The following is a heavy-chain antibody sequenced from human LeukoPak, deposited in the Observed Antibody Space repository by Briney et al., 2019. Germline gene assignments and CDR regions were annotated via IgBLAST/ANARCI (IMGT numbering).Heavy chain of an antibody. CDR3: ARSVAGRLDY. J-gene: IGHJ4*02. Sequence: SQTLSLTCAISGDSVTSNNAAWTWIRQSPSRGLEWLGRTYYRSLWKNDNAESVKSRITINADTSKSQFSLQLNSVTPEDTAIYYCARSVAGRLDYWGQGTLVTVSS. D-gene: IGHD6-19*01. V-gene: IGHV6-1*01. CDR2: TYYRSLWKN. CDR1: GDSVTSNNAA.